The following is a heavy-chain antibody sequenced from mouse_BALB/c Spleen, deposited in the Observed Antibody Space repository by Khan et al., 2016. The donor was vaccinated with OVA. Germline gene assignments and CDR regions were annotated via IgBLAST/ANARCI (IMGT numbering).Heavy chain of an antibody. J-gene: IGHJ3*01. CDR3: ARDGYSPWFAY. D-gene: IGHD2-3*01. V-gene: IGHV14-1*02. Sequence: VQLKESGAELVRPGALVKLSCKASGFNIKDYYMHWVKQRPEQGLVWIGRIDPENGDTIYDPKFQGKASITSDTSSNTAYLQLSSLTSEDTAVYYCARDGYSPWFAYWGQGTLVTGSA. CDR2: IDPENGDT. CDR1: GFNIKDYY.